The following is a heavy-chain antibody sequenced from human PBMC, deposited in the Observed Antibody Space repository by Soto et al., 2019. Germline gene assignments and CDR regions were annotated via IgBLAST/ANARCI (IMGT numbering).Heavy chain of an antibody. J-gene: IGHJ4*02. CDR2: INHSGST. D-gene: IGHD3-16*02. CDR3: ARGGYIWGSYSYLGFDY. CDR1: GGSFSGYY. Sequence: PSETLSLTCAVYGGSFSGYYWSWIRQPPGKGLEWIGEINHSGSTNYNPSLKSRVTISVDTSKNQFSLKLSSVTAADTAVYYCARGGYIWGSYSYLGFDYWGQGTVVTVSS. V-gene: IGHV4-34*01.